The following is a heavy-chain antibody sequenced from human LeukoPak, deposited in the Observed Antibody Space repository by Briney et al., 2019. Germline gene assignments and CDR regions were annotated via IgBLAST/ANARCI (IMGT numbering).Heavy chain of an antibody. D-gene: IGHD6-19*01. J-gene: IGHJ3*02. CDR3: ARERYSGWYPAFDI. V-gene: IGHV4-4*07. CDR1: GGSISSYY. Sequence: SETLPLTCTVSGGSISSYYWSWIRQPAGKGLEWIGRIYSSGSTNYNPSLKSRVTMSVDTSKKQFSLKLNSVTAADTAVYYCARERYSGWYPAFDIRGQGTMVTVSS. CDR2: IYSSGST.